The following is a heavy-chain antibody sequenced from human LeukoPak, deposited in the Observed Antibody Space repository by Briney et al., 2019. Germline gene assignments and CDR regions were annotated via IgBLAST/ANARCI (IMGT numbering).Heavy chain of an antibody. CDR2: INPNSGGT. V-gene: IGHV1-2*02. Sequence: ASVKVSCKASGYTFTGYYMHWVRQAPGQGLEWMGWINPNSGGTNYAQKFQGRVTMTRDTSISTAYMELSRLRSDDTAVYYCARSSEVYNWFDPWGQGTLVTVSS. CDR3: ARSSEVYNWFDP. D-gene: IGHD6-6*01. CDR1: GYTFTGYY. J-gene: IGHJ5*02.